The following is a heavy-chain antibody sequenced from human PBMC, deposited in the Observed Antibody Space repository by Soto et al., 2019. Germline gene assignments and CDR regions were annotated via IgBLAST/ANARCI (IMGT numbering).Heavy chain of an antibody. CDR3: ARRGTYYYDSSGYYDNFDY. J-gene: IGHJ4*02. D-gene: IGHD3-22*01. V-gene: IGHV5-10-1*01. Sequence: GESLKISCKGSGYSFTSYWISWVRQMPGKGLEWMGRIDPSDSYTNYSPSFQGHVTISADKSISTAYLQWSSLKASDTAMYYCARRGTYYYDSSGYYDNFDYWGQGTLVTVSS. CDR2: IDPSDSYT. CDR1: GYSFTSYW.